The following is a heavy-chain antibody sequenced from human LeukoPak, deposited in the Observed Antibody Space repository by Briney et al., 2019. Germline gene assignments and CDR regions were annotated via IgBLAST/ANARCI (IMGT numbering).Heavy chain of an antibody. CDR1: GFTFGDYA. J-gene: IGHJ1*01. CDR2: IRSKAYGGTT. CDR3: ATYSSLNRREFQY. D-gene: IGHD3-22*01. Sequence: GGSLRLSCTASGFTFGDYAMSWFRQAPGKGLEWVGFIRSKAYGGTTEYAASVKGRFTISRDNAKNSLYLQMNSLRAEDTAVYYCATYSSLNRREFQYWGQGTLLTVSS. V-gene: IGHV3-49*03.